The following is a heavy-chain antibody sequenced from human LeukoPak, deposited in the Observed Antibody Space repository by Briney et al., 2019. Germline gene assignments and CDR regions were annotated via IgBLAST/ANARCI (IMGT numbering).Heavy chain of an antibody. V-gene: IGHV3-20*04. CDR2: IIWNGGST. CDR1: GFTFDDYG. Sequence: PGGSLRLSCAASGFTFDDYGMSWVRQAPGKGLEWVSGIIWNGGSTGYADSVKGRFTISRDNAKNSLYLQMNSLRAEDTALYYCARLAEQQLARRYYYYMDVWGKGTTVTVSS. D-gene: IGHD6-13*01. CDR3: ARLAEQQLARRYYYYMDV. J-gene: IGHJ6*03.